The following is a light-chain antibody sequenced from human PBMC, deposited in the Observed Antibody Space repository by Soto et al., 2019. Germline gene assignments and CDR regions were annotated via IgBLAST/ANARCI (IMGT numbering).Light chain of an antibody. J-gene: IGKJ4*01. CDR3: QQYNDWPPA. CDR1: QSVGSS. Sequence: PGERPPLSCCASQSVGSSYLAWYQQKPGQAPRFLIYGASTRATDIPARFRGSGSGTEFTLTIDSLQSEDFAVYYCQQYNDWPPAFGGGTKVDIK. CDR2: GAS. V-gene: IGKV3-15*01.